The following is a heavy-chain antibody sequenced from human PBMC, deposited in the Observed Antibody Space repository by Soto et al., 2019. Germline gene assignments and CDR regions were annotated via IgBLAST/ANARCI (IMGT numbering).Heavy chain of an antibody. J-gene: IGHJ4*02. D-gene: IGHD3-22*01. CDR1: GFTFSSYS. Sequence: KPVGSLRLSCAASGFTFSSYSMNWVRQAPGKGLEWVSSISSSSSYIYYADSVKGRFTISRDNAKNSLYLQMNSLRAEDTAVYYCARDTTTDSSGYYYSPNNFDYWGQGTLVTVSS. CDR2: ISSSSSYI. CDR3: ARDTTTDSSGYYYSPNNFDY. V-gene: IGHV3-21*01.